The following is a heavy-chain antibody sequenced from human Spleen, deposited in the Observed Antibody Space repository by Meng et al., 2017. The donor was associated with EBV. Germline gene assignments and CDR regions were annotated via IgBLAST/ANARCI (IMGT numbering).Heavy chain of an antibody. Sequence: QLQLVQSGGGLVKPGGSLRFSCEACGFIFGHYYMNWIRQAPGKGLEWVSYINTGGDTIHYADSVKGRFTVSRDNAKNSLFLQMNSLRVEGTAVYFCANGDYADFWGQGTLVTVSS. J-gene: IGHJ4*02. CDR3: ANGDYADF. CDR2: INTGGDTI. D-gene: IGHD4-17*01. CDR1: GFIFGHYY. V-gene: IGHV3-11*01.